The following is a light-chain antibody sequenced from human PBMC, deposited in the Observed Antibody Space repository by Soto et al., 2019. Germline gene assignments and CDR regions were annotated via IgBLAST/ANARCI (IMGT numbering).Light chain of an antibody. CDR2: GAS. CDR3: QQYNISTQT. J-gene: IGKJ1*01. CDR1: QSVSSY. Sequence: EILLTQSPATLSLSPGERATLSCRASQSVSSYLAWYQQKPGQAPRLLIYGASTRATGIPARLSGSGSGTEFTLTISSMKPEDFEVYFCQQYNISTQTFGHGTQVDI. V-gene: IGKV3-15*01.